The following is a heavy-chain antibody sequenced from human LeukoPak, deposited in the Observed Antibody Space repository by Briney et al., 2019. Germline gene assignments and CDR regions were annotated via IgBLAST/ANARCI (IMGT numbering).Heavy chain of an antibody. D-gene: IGHD1-1*01. CDR2: IYTSGST. CDR3: ARIITTGTTCP. V-gene: IGHV4-4*07. CDR1: GGSIIDYY. Sequence: SETLSLTCTVSGGSIIDYYWSWIRQPAGKGLEWIGRIYTSGSTNYNPSLKSRVTMSVDTSKNQFSLKLTSVTAADTAVCYCARIITTGTTCPWGQGTLVTVSS. J-gene: IGHJ5*02.